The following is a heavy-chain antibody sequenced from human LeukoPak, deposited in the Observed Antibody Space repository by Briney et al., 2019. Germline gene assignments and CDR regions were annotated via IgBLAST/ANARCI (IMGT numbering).Heavy chain of an antibody. Sequence: SETLSLTCTVSGGSISSYYWSWIRQPPGKGLEWIGYIYYSGSTNYNPSLKSRVTISVDTSKNQFSLKLSSVTAADTAVYYCARVGYYGSGSYVGFDPWGQGTLVTVSS. D-gene: IGHD3-10*01. CDR1: GGSISSYY. CDR3: ARVGYYGSGSYVGFDP. CDR2: IYYSGST. V-gene: IGHV4-59*01. J-gene: IGHJ5*02.